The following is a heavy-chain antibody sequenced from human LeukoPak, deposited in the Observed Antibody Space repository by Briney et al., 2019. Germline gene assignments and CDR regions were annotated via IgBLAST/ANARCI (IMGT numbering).Heavy chain of an antibody. CDR2: IIPIFGTA. V-gene: IGHV1-69*13. CDR3: AREGGGDSHDYYYYMDV. CDR1: GGTFSSYA. Sequence: SVKVSCTASGGTFSSYAISWVRQAPGQGLEWMGGIIPIFGTANYAQKFQGRVTITADESTSTAYMELSSLRSEDTAVYYCAREGGGDSHDYYYYMDVWGKGTTVTISS. D-gene: IGHD2-21*02. J-gene: IGHJ6*03.